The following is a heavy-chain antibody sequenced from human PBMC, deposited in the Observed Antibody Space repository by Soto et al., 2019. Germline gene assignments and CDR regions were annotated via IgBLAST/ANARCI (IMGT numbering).Heavy chain of an antibody. V-gene: IGHV1-2*04. CDR1: GYTFTSYD. CDR2: INPNSGGT. CDR3: ARILLDEYSSSWRSAYYGMDV. D-gene: IGHD2-2*01. J-gene: IGHJ6*02. Sequence: GASVKVSCKASGYTFTSYDINWVRQATGQGLEWMGRINPNSGGTNYAQMFQGWVTMTRDTSISTVYIELSALFFDDTAVYFFARILLDEYSSSWRSAYYGMDVWGQGTTVTVSS.